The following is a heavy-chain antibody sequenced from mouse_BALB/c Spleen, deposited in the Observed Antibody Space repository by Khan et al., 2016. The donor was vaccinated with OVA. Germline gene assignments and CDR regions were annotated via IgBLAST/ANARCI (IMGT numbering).Heavy chain of an antibody. V-gene: IGHV9-2-1*01. CDR2: INTETGEP. D-gene: IGHD2-3*01. J-gene: IGHJ2*01. Sequence: QIQLVQSGPELKKPGETVKISCKASGYTFTDYSMHWVKQAPGKGLKWMGWINTETGEPTYADDFKGRFAFSLETSASTAYLQINNLKNEDTGTYFCARDGYDYFDYWGQGTTLAVSS. CDR3: ARDGYDYFDY. CDR1: GYTFTDYS.